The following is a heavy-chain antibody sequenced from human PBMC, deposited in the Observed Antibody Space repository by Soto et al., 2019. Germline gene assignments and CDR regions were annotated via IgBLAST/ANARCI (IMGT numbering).Heavy chain of an antibody. CDR1: GFTFSSYG. V-gene: IGHV3-33*01. CDR3: ARKTTVTPGYYGMAV. D-gene: IGHD4-17*01. Sequence: PGGSLRLSCAASGFTFSSYGMHWVRQAPGKGLEWVAVIWYDGSNKYYADSMRGRFTISRDNSKNTLYLQMNSLRAEDTTVYYCARKTTVTPGYYGMAVWAKGTRVTVS. J-gene: IGHJ6*04. CDR2: IWYDGSNK.